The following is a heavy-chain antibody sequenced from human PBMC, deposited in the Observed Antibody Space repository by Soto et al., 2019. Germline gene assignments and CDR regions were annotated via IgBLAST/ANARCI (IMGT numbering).Heavy chain of an antibody. J-gene: IGHJ6*02. CDR2: ISGSGGST. CDR3: AKDGRGSSWYNYYYGMDV. Sequence: PVGSLRLSCAASGFTFSSYAMSWVRQAPGKGLEWVSAISGSGGSTYYADSVKGRFTISRDNSKNTLYLQMNSLRAEDTAVYYCAKDGRGSSWYNYYYGMDVWGQGTTVTVSS. V-gene: IGHV3-23*01. D-gene: IGHD6-13*01. CDR1: GFTFSSYA.